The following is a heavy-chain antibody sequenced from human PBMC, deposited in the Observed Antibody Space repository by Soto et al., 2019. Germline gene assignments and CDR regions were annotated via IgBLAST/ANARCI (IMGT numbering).Heavy chain of an antibody. Sequence: ASVKVSCKASGGTFSSYAISWVRQAPGQGLEWMGIINPSGDHTSYEEKFHGRITMTSDTSTSTVYMELSSLRSDDTAVYYCARGPFRGFGELMHNHYDMDVWGQGTTVTVSS. CDR1: GGTFSSYA. J-gene: IGHJ6*02. CDR3: ARGPFRGFGELMHNHYDMDV. D-gene: IGHD3-10*01. CDR2: INPSGDHT. V-gene: IGHV1-46*01.